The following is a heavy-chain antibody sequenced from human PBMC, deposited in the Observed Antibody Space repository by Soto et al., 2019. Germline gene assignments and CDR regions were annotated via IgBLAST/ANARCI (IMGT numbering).Heavy chain of an antibody. J-gene: IGHJ4*02. Sequence: GGSLRLSCAASGFTFSRFELHWVRQAPGKGLEWISYINRSGSTAYYASSVEGRFTISRDNANNSVYLQMDSLRAEDTALYYCTRAAWFPYLSFYWGQGALVTVSS. CDR1: GFTFSRFE. D-gene: IGHD3-10*01. CDR2: INRSGSTA. CDR3: TRAAWFPYLSFY. V-gene: IGHV3-48*03.